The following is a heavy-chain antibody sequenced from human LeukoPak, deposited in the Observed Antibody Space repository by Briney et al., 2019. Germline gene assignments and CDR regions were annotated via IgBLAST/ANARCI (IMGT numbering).Heavy chain of an antibody. V-gene: IGHV3-23*01. J-gene: IGHJ4*02. CDR1: GFTFSSFA. D-gene: IGHD2-21*02. Sequence: GGSLRLSCAASGFTFSSFAMSWAPQAPGTGLEWFSAISGSGGSTYHADFVKRRFTIARDNSKNKLYLQMNSLRAEDTAVYYCAKLSRGDCYTFNDYWGQGTLVSVSS. CDR3: AKLSRGDCYTFNDY. CDR2: ISGSGGST.